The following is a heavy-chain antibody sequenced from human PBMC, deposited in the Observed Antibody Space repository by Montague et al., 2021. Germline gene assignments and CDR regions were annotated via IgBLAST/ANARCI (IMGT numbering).Heavy chain of an antibody. V-gene: IGHV4-34*01. CDR3: ASGRGPFDY. CDR1: GGSLSEYY. J-gene: IGHJ4*02. D-gene: IGHD3-10*01. Sequence: SETLSLTCGVYGGSLSEYYWTWIRQSPEKGLEWIGEVRHIGSTNYNPSPKSRVTMSVDKSKNQFSLKLRSVTAADTAVYYCASGRGPFDYWGQGTGVTVSS. CDR2: VRHIGST.